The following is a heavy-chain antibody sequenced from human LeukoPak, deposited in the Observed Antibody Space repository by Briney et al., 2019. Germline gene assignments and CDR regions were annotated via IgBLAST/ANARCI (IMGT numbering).Heavy chain of an antibody. Sequence: ASVKVSCKASGYTFTDFYIHWVHQAPGKGLGWMGRVDPEDGYTMYAEKFQGRVTTTADTSTDTAYLDLSTLTSDDTAVYYCAAPTASGSYSWGQGILVTVSS. V-gene: IGHV1-69-2*01. CDR1: GYTFTDFY. CDR3: AAPTASGSYS. J-gene: IGHJ4*02. CDR2: VDPEDGYT. D-gene: IGHD1-26*01.